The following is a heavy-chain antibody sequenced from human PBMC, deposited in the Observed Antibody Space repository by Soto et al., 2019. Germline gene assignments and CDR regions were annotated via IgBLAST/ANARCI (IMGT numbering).Heavy chain of an antibody. V-gene: IGHV3-11*06. J-gene: IGHJ4*02. Sequence: LRLSCAASGFTFSDYYMSWIRQAPGKGLEWVSYISSSSSYTNYADSVKGRFTISRDNAKNSLYLQMNSLRAEDTAVYYCARDARGKMIVVAKNYFDYWGQGTLVTVSS. CDR2: ISSSSSYT. CDR1: GFTFSDYY. CDR3: ARDARGKMIVVAKNYFDY. D-gene: IGHD3-22*01.